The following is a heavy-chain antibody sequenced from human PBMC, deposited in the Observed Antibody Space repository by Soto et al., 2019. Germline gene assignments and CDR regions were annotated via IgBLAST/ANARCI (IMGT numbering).Heavy chain of an antibody. J-gene: IGHJ4*02. Sequence: EVQLLESGGGLVQPGGSPRLSCAASGFTFSSYAMSWVRQAPGKGLEWVSAISGSGGSTYYADSVKGRFTISRDNSKNTLFLQMNSLRAEDTAVYYCAKDPLTYYYDSSGYQCDYWGQGTLVTVSS. CDR3: AKDPLTYYYDSSGYQCDY. CDR2: ISGSGGST. D-gene: IGHD3-22*01. V-gene: IGHV3-23*01. CDR1: GFTFSSYA.